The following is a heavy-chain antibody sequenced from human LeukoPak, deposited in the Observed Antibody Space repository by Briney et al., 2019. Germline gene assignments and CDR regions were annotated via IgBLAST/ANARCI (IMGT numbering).Heavy chain of an antibody. CDR2: ISGSGGST. Sequence: PGGSLRLSSAASGFTFSSYAMSWVRQAPGKGLEWVSAISGSGGSTYYADSVKGRFTISRHNSKNTLYLQMNSLRAEDTGVYYCAKVGRYFDWLLPAWYFDYWGQGTLVTVSS. D-gene: IGHD3-9*01. CDR1: GFTFSSYA. V-gene: IGHV3-23*01. CDR3: AKVGRYFDWLLPAWYFDY. J-gene: IGHJ4*02.